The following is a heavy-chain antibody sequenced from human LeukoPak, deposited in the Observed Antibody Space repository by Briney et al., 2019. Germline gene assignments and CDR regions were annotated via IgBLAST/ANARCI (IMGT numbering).Heavy chain of an antibody. CDR2: IYNGGST. D-gene: IGHD6-19*01. CDR3: ARARWVYSSGSYYFDY. CDR1: GFTVSSNY. Sequence: GGSLRLSCAASGFTVSSNYMSWVRQAPGKGLEWVSVIYNGGSTYYADSVKGRFTISRDNSKNTLYLQMNSLRAEDTAVYYCARARWVYSSGSYYFDYWGQGTLVTVSS. V-gene: IGHV3-53*01. J-gene: IGHJ4*02.